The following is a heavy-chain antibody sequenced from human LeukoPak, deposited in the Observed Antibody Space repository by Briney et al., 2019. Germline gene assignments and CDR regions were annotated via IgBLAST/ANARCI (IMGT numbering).Heavy chain of an antibody. Sequence: GGSLRLSCAASGFTFSSYAMHWVRQAPGKGLEWVAVISYDGSNKYYADSVKGRLTISRDNSKNTLYLQMNSLRAEDTAVYYCAKGGWELTGDSSFDYWGQGTLVTVSS. CDR2: ISYDGSNK. V-gene: IGHV3-30*04. CDR1: GFTFSSYA. CDR3: AKGGWELTGDSSFDY. D-gene: IGHD7-27*01. J-gene: IGHJ4*02.